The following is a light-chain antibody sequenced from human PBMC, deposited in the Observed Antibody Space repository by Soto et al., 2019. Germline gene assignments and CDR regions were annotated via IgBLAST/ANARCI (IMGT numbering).Light chain of an antibody. CDR2: KAS. J-gene: IGKJ1*01. CDR1: QTISSW. Sequence: DMQMTKSPSTLSGSVGERVTITCRASQTISSWLAWYQQKPGKAPKLLIYKASTLKSGVPSRFSGSGSGTEFTLTISSLQPDDFTTYYCQHYNIYSEAFGQGAKVDIK. V-gene: IGKV1-5*03. CDR3: QHYNIYSEA.